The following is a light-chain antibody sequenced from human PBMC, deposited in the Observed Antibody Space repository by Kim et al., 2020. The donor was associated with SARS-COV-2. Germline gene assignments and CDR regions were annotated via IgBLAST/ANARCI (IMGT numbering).Light chain of an antibody. J-gene: IGKJ5*01. Sequence: PGERASLSCRASQSVSSSYLAGYQQKPGQAPRLLIYGASSRATGIPDRCSGSGSGTDFTITISRLEPEDFAVYYCQQYGSSPPITFGQGTRLEIK. CDR2: GAS. CDR1: QSVSSSY. CDR3: QQYGSSPPIT. V-gene: IGKV3-20*01.